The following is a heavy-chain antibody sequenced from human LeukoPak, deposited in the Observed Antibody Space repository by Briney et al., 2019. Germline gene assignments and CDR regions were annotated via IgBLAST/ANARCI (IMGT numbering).Heavy chain of an antibody. Sequence: WVRQPPGKGLEWIGSSYYSGSTYYNPSLKSRVTISVDTSKKQFSLKLSSVTAADTAVYYCARRDCGGDCSSGVKIDYWGQGTLVTVSS. J-gene: IGHJ4*02. CDR2: SYYSGST. CDR3: ARRDCGGDCSSGVKIDY. D-gene: IGHD2-21*01. V-gene: IGHV4-39*01.